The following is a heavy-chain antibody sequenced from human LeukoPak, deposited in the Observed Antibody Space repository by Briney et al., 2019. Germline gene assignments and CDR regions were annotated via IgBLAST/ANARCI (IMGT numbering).Heavy chain of an antibody. J-gene: IGHJ4*02. CDR1: GFTFSSYS. Sequence: GGSLRLSCAASGFTFSSYSMNWVRQAPGKGLEWVSSISSSSSYIYYADSVKGRFTISRDSAKNSLYLQMNSLRAEDTAVYYCARANEYGSGSYYIEDFDYWGQGTLVTVSS. CDR2: ISSSSSYI. CDR3: ARANEYGSGSYYIEDFDY. V-gene: IGHV3-21*01. D-gene: IGHD3-10*01.